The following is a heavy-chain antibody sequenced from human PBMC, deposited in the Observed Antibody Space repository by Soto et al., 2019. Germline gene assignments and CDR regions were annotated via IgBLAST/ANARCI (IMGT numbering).Heavy chain of an antibody. V-gene: IGHV5-10-1*01. D-gene: IGHD3-22*01. J-gene: IGHJ6*02. CDR3: ARHERRSSYNQYYYNMDV. CDR1: GFSFTSYW. CDR2: IDPSDSYT. Sequence: GESLKISCKASGFSFTSYWIAWVRQIPGKGLEWMGTIDPSDSYTNYSPSFQGHVTISADKSISTAYLQWSSLKAPDTAMYYCARHERRSSYNQYYYNMDVWGQGTTVTVSS.